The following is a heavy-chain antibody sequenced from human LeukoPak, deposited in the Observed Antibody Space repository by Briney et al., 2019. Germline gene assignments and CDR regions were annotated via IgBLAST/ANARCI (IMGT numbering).Heavy chain of an antibody. CDR1: GGSLSSGSYS. Sequence: SQTLSLTCAVSGGSLSSGSYSWGWIRQPPGKGLEWIGYIYHSGSTYYNPSLKSRVTISVDRSKNQFSLKLTSVTAADTAVYYCARYSSTWPYWYFDLWGRGILVTVSS. CDR2: IYHSGST. D-gene: IGHD6-13*01. J-gene: IGHJ2*01. V-gene: IGHV4-30-2*01. CDR3: ARYSSTWPYWYFDL.